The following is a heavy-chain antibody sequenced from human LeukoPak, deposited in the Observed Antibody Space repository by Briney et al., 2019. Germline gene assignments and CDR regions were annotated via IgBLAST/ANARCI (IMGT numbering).Heavy chain of an antibody. V-gene: IGHV3-53*05. D-gene: IGHD6-13*01. CDR3: AKVRPYSSSWYIDY. J-gene: IGHJ4*02. CDR2: IYSGGST. Sequence: PGGSLRLSCAASGFTVSSNYMSWVRQAPGKGLEWVSVIYSGGSTYYADSVKGRFTISRDNSKNTLYLQMNSLRAEDTAVYYCAKVRPYSSSWYIDYWGQGTLVTVSS. CDR1: GFTVSSNY.